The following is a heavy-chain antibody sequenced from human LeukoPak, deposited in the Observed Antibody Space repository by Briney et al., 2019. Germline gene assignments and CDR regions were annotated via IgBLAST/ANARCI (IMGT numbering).Heavy chain of an antibody. CDR2: INPGVGST. Sequence: ASVKVSCKASGYTFITYYMHWLRQAPGQGLEWMGIINPGVGSTSYAQKFQGRVTMTRDTSTSTVYMELSSLRSEDTAVYYCARDIPTNYDSSGNHNLYFDLWGRGTLVTVSS. CDR1: GYTFITYY. V-gene: IGHV1-46*01. J-gene: IGHJ2*01. CDR3: ARDIPTNYDSSGNHNLYFDL. D-gene: IGHD3-22*01.